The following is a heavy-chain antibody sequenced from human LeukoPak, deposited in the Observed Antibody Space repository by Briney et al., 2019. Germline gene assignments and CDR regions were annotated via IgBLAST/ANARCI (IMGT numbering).Heavy chain of an antibody. V-gene: IGHV4-59*11. D-gene: IGHD4-11*01. CDR3: ARTGDYSRSTGGWFDP. CDR1: GDSINSHY. Sequence: SETLSLTCTVFGDSINSHYWSWVRQAPGKGLEWIGYIFYSGDTNYSPSLKSRVTISIDTSKKQFSLRLTSVTTADTAVYLCARTGDYSRSTGGWFDPWGQGTLVTVSS. CDR2: IFYSGDT. J-gene: IGHJ5*02.